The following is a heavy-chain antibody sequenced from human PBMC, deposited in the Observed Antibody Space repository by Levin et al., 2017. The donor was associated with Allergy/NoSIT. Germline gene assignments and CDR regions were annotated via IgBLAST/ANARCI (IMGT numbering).Heavy chain of an antibody. CDR1: GFTFNNYA. CDR2: IINSGVGT. CDR3: AKDAIRGSDQPYYFDY. J-gene: IGHJ4*02. Sequence: GGFLRLSCAASGFTFNNYAMSWVRQAPGKGLEWVSAIINSGVGTYYADSVKGRFTISRDNSKNTMYLQMNSLRAEDTAVYFCAKDAIRGSDQPYYFDYWGQGTLVTASS. D-gene: IGHD6-19*01. V-gene: IGHV3-23*01.